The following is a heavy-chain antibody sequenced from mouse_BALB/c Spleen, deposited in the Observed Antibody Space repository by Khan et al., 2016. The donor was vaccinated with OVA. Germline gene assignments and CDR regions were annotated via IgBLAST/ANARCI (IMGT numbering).Heavy chain of an antibody. Sequence: VELVESGAELARPGASLKMSCKASGYTFTSYTIHWIKLRPGQGLEWIGYINPSNGYTNYNQKFKDKATLTADKSSTTAYMQLSSLTSDDSAVYNCVRDGAYHRNDGWFAYWGQGTLVTVSA. CDR1: GYTFTSYT. J-gene: IGHJ3*01. CDR2: INPSNGYT. CDR3: VRDGAYHRNDGWFAY. V-gene: IGHV1-4*01. D-gene: IGHD2-14*01.